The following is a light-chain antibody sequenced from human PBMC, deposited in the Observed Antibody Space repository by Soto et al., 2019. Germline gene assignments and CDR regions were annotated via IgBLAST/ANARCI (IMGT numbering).Light chain of an antibody. CDR3: SSYAGNYVYV. J-gene: IGLJ1*01. Sequence: QSALTQPASVSGSPGQSITISCTGTSSDVGGYDYVSWYQQHPAKTPKLIIYDVSARPSGVPDRFSASKSDNTASLTISGLQAEDEADYYCSSYAGNYVYVFGSGTKLTVL. CDR1: SSDVGGYDY. V-gene: IGLV2-11*01. CDR2: DVS.